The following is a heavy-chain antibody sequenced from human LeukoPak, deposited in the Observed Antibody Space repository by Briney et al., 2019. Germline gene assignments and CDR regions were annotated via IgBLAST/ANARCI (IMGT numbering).Heavy chain of an antibody. Sequence: PGGSLRLSCAASGFTFSSYAMSWVRQAPGKGLEWVSAISGSGGSTYYADSVKGRFTISRDNSKNTLYLQMNSLRAEDTAVYYCAKGLPYSSSSVRRITTEFDYWGQGTLVTVSS. J-gene: IGHJ4*02. CDR3: AKGLPYSSSSVRRITTEFDY. CDR2: ISGSGGST. CDR1: GFTFSSYA. D-gene: IGHD6-6*01. V-gene: IGHV3-23*01.